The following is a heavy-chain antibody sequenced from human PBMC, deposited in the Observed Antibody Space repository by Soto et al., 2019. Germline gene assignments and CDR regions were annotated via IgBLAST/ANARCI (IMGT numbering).Heavy chain of an antibody. CDR3: GRDLRYFDWLLGAFDI. V-gene: IGHV3-21*01. CDR1: GFTFSSYS. D-gene: IGHD3-9*01. J-gene: IGHJ3*02. CDR2: ISSSSSYI. Sequence: EVQLVESGGGLVKPGGSLRLSCAASGFTFSSYSMNWVRQAPGKGLEWVSSISSSSSYIYYADSVKGRFTISRDNTKNSLYQQMNSLRAGDTAVDYCGRDLRYFDWLLGAFDIWGQGTMVTVSS.